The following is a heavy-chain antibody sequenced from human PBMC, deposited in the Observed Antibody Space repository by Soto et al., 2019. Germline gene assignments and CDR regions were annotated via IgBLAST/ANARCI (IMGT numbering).Heavy chain of an antibody. V-gene: IGHV4-31*03. CDR2: IYRSGST. J-gene: IGHJ6*02. Sequence: QVQLQESGPGLVKPSQTLSLTCIVSGGSINSHDHYWSWIRQLPGKGLEWIGHIYRSGSTSYNPSRKSRHAISIGTSQNQFTLSLSSGTAADTAVYFCARDKGGELLKGSGIDGWGQGTTVTVSS. CDR1: GGSINSHDHY. D-gene: IGHD1-26*01. CDR3: ARDKGGELLKGSGIDG.